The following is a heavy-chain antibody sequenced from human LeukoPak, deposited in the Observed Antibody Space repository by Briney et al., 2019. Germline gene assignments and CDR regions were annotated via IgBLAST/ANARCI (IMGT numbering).Heavy chain of an antibody. D-gene: IGHD3-9*01. CDR3: ARAIRGAHYYYYMDV. CDR2: MNPNSGNT. CDR1: GYTFTSYD. J-gene: IGHJ6*03. V-gene: IGHV1-8*03. Sequence: GASVKVSCKASGYTFTSYDINWVRQATGQGLEWMGWMNPNSGNTGYAQKFQGRVTITRNTSISTAYMELSSLRSEDTAVYYCARAIRGAHYYYYMDVWGKGTTVTISS.